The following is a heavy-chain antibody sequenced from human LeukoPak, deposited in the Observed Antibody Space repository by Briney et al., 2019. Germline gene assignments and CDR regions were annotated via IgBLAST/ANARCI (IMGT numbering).Heavy chain of an antibody. CDR2: IYYTGST. J-gene: IGHJ4*02. CDR3: ARNLIPEQLVLNF. D-gene: IGHD6-13*01. Sequence: SETLSFTCTVSGVSISNYYWNWIRQPPGKGLEWIGYIYYTGSTNYNPSLKSRVTMSVDTSKNQFSLNLKSVTPEDTAAYYCARNLIPEQLVLNFWGQGTLVTVSS. CDR1: GVSISNYY. V-gene: IGHV4-59*01.